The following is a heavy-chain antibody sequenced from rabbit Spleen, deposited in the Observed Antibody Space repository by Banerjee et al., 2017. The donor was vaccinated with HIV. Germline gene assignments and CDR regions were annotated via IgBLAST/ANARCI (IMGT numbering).Heavy chain of an antibody. D-gene: IGHD1-1*01. V-gene: IGHV1S40*01. CDR2: IKGGSSGST. CDR3: ARGWTGGIDNYVDYFSL. J-gene: IGHJ4*01. CDR1: GFSFSDTYY. Sequence: QSLEESGGDLVKPGASLTITCTASGFSFSDTYYMCWVRQTPGKGLEWIARIKGGSSGSTDYASWAKGRFTISKTSSTTVTLQMTSLTAADTATYFCARGWTGGIDNYVDYFSLWGQGTLVTVS.